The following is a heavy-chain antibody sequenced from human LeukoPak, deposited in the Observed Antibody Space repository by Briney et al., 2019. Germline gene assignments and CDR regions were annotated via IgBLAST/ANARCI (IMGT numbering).Heavy chain of an antibody. CDR2: ISGGGGST. CDR3: ARIGAGSSRDY. J-gene: IGHJ4*02. D-gene: IGHD6-13*01. V-gene: IGHV3-23*01. Sequence: PGGSLRLSCAASAFTFSSYAMNWVRQAPGKGLEWVSGISGGGGSTYYADSVKGRFTISRDNSKNTLYLQMNSLRAEDTAVYYCARIGAGSSRDYWGQGTLVTVSS. CDR1: AFTFSSYA.